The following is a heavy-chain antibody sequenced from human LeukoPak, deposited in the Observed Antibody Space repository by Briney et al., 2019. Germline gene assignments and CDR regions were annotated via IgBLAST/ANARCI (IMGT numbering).Heavy chain of an antibody. CDR3: ARDLVTWRGTPPTRRWGLGY. V-gene: IGHV1-8*01. J-gene: IGHJ4*02. Sequence: ASVKVSCKASGYTFTSYDINWVRQATGQGLEWMGWMNPNSGNTGYAQKFQGRVTMTRNTSISTAYMELSSLRSEDTAVYYCARDLVTWRGTPPTRRWGLGYWGQGTLVTVSS. CDR1: GYTFTSYD. D-gene: IGHD3-16*01. CDR2: MNPNSGNT.